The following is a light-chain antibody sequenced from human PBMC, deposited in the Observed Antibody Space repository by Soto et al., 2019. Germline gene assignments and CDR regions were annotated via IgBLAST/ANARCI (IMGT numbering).Light chain of an antibody. V-gene: IGKV3D-15*01. CDR3: QQYDNWPPLT. J-gene: IGKJ4*01. CDR2: GAS. Sequence: EVLMTQSPATLSLSPGERATLSCRASQSVSSNLAWYQQRRGQAPRLLIYGASSRATGIPARFSGSGSGTEFTLTISSLQSEDLAVYYCQQYDNWPPLTFGGGTKVEIK. CDR1: QSVSSN.